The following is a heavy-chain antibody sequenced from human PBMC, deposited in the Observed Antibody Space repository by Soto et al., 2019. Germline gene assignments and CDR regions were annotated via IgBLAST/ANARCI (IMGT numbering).Heavy chain of an antibody. CDR3: ARHTTDYGDYGQGYYYMDV. J-gene: IGHJ6*03. V-gene: IGHV4-59*08. Sequence: PSETLSLTCTVSGGSISSYYWSWIRQPPGKGLEWIGYIYYSGSTNYNPSLKSRVTISVDTSKNQFSLKLSSVTAADTAVYYCARHTTDYGDYGQGYYYMDVWGKGTTVTVSS. D-gene: IGHD4-17*01. CDR2: IYYSGST. CDR1: GGSISSYY.